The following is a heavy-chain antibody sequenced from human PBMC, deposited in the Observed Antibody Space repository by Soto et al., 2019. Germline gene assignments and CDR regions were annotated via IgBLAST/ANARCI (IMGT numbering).Heavy chain of an antibody. CDR2: IYYTGTT. V-gene: IGHV4-59*08. CDR3: GSLGDYCKAFYY. D-gene: IGHD2-21*01. CDR1: GSPISSYY. J-gene: IGHJ4*01. Sequence: SETLSLTCNVSGSPISSYYWSWFRQPPGQGLEWVGYIYYTGTTTYNPSLRSRVAISVDASKSQFSLDLRSVTAADTAVYYCGSLGDYCKAFYYWCHGALVTVSS.